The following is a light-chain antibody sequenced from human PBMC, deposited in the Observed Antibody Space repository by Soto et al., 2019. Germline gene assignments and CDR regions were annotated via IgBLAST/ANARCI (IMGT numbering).Light chain of an antibody. CDR2: AVS. CDR3: QQHDGRPTMT. Sequence: IPLTQSPSSLSASVGETVTITCRASQDIDNSLNWYQHKPGKAPKLLVYAVSFLETGVPSRFSGRGSGTFFSLPINSLQSDDFATYYCQQHDGRPTMTFGQGTRLDSK. J-gene: IGKJ5*01. V-gene: IGKV1-33*01. CDR1: QDIDNS.